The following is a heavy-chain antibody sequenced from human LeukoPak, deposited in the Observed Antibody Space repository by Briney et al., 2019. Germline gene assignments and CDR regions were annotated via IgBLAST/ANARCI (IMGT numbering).Heavy chain of an antibody. CDR3: ARGARLGAARHQYFDY. CDR2: YSGST. CDR1: GAYINSYY. J-gene: IGHJ4*02. V-gene: IGHV4-59*01. D-gene: IGHD1-26*01. Sequence: KPSETLSLACTVSGAYINSYYWTWIRQPLKGLEWIGCYSGSTNYNPSLKSRVTISVDTSKNQFSLKLTSVTAADTAVYYCARGARLGAARHQYFDYWGQGILVTVSS.